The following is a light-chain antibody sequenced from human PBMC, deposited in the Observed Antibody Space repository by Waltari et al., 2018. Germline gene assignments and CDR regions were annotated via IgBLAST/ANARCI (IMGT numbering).Light chain of an antibody. CDR3: QQYNDYPYT. Sequence: DIQMTQSPSTLSASIGDRVTITCRASQSFSKWLAGYQQKPGKAPKLLIHQASTLRSGVPSSFSGSESGTEFILTINSLQPDDFATYFCQQYNDYPYTFGQGTKLEIK. CDR1: QSFSKW. J-gene: IGKJ2*01. V-gene: IGKV1-5*03. CDR2: QAS.